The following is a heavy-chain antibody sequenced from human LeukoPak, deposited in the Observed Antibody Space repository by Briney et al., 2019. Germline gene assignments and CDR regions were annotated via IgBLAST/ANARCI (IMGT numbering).Heavy chain of an antibody. CDR3: ARGRRDTIFGVVIPFDY. V-gene: IGHV1-46*01. Sequence: ASVKVSCKASGYTFTSYYMHWVRQAPGQGLEWMGIINPSGGSTSYAQKFQGGATMTRDTSTSTVYMELSSLRSEDTAVYYCARGRRDTIFGVVIPFDYWGQGTLVTVSS. CDR1: GYTFTSYY. CDR2: INPSGGST. D-gene: IGHD3-3*01. J-gene: IGHJ4*02.